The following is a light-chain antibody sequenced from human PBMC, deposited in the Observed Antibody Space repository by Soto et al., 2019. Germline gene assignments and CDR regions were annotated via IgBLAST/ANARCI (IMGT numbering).Light chain of an antibody. J-gene: IGKJ5*01. Sequence: DIQMTHSPSTLSAPVGDSVTISFRSSQTISSWLAWYQQKPGKAPKLLIYAASSLQSGVPSRFSGSGSGTDSTLTISSLQPEDFATYYCQQSYSTPPITFGQGTRLEIK. V-gene: IGKV1-39*01. CDR2: AAS. CDR3: QQSYSTPPIT. CDR1: QTISSW.